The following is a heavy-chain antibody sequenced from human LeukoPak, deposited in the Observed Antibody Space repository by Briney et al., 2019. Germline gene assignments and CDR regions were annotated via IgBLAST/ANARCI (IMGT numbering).Heavy chain of an antibody. CDR3: ARDQGSYDSSGYAPSYYSMDV. J-gene: IGHJ6*03. CDR2: IYHSAST. Sequence: SETLSLTCTVSGYSMSSGYYWGWIRQPPGKGLEWIGRIYHSASTYYNPSLKSRCTIAVHTSKNHFSLNPSSVTAADTAVYYCARDQGSYDSSGYAPSYYSMDVWGKGTTVTVSS. CDR1: GYSMSSGYY. V-gene: IGHV4-38-2*02. D-gene: IGHD3-22*01.